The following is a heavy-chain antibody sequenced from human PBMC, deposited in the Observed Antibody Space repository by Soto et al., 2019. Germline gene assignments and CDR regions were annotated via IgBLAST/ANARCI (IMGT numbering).Heavy chain of an antibody. CDR2: IKSKIDGGTT. CDR1: GFTFNDAW. V-gene: IGHV3-15*07. CDR3: AKDRPRRTSGYFFDY. D-gene: IGHD1-1*01. Sequence: GGSLRLSCAASGFTFNDAWMNWVRQAPGKGLEWVGRIKSKIDGGTTDYAALVKGRFTISRDDSKSTVSLHMNSLRAEDTALYYCAKDRPRRTSGYFFDYWGQGTPVTVSS. J-gene: IGHJ4*02.